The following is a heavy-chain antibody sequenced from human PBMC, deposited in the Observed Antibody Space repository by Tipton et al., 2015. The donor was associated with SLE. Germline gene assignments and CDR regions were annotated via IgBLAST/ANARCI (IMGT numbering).Heavy chain of an antibody. V-gene: IGHV4-34*01. Sequence: LRLSCAASGFTFSDAWMTWVRQIPGKGLEWVGYSHYSGNTYYNTSPKSRVTISVDTSKNQFSLKLSSVTAADTAVYYCARIVTYYDFWIGPGKVYYYYYMDVWGKGTTVTVSS. J-gene: IGHJ6*03. CDR2: SHYSGNT. D-gene: IGHD3-3*01. CDR3: ARIVTYYDFWIGPGKVYYYYYMDV. CDR1: GFTFSDAW.